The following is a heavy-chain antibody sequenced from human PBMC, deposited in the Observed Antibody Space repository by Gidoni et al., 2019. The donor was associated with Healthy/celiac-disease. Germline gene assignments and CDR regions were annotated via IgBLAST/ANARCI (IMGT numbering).Heavy chain of an antibody. CDR1: GFTFSSYA. J-gene: IGHJ4*02. CDR3: AREISRGVILDY. V-gene: IGHV3-30-3*01. CDR2: ISYDGSNK. D-gene: IGHD3-10*01. Sequence: VPLVASGGGVVQPGRSLRLPCASSGFTFSSYAMHWVRQAPGKGLEWVAVISYDGSNKYYADSVKGRFTISRDNSKNTLYLQMNSLRAEDTAVYYCAREISRGVILDYGGQGTLVTVSS.